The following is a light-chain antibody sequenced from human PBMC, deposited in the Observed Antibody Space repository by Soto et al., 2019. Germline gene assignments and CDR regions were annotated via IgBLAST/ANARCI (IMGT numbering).Light chain of an antibody. CDR2: DVS. CDR3: CSYAGSYTFAV. J-gene: IGLJ7*01. Sequence: QSALTQPRSVSGSPGQSVTISCTGTSSDVGGYNYVSWYQQHPGKAPKLMIYDVSKRPSGVPDRFSGSKSGNPASLTISGLQAEDEADYYCCSYAGSYTFAVFGGGTQLTVL. CDR1: SSDVGGYNY. V-gene: IGLV2-11*01.